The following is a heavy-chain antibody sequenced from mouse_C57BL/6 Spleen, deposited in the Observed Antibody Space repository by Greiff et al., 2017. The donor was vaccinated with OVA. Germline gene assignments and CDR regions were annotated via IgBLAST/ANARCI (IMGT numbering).Heavy chain of an antibody. J-gene: IGHJ1*03. D-gene: IGHD1-1*01. CDR1: GFNIKDYY. V-gene: IGHV14-2*01. Sequence: EVQRVESGAELVKPGASVKLSCTASGFNIKDYYMHWVKQRTEQGLEWIGRIDPEDGETKYAPKFQGKATITADTSSNTAYLQLSSLTSEDTAVYYCYYYGSRRYFDVWGTGTTVTVSS. CDR2: IDPEDGET. CDR3: YYYGSRRYFDV.